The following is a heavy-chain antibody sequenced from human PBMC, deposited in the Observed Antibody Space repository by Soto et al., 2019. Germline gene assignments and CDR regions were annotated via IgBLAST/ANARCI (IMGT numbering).Heavy chain of an antibody. J-gene: IGHJ4*02. Sequence: ASVNVSWKASGYTFISYGIIWVRQAPGQGLEWMGWISPNNGHTNYAQKLQGRVTMTADTSTSTAYMELRSLRSDDTAVYYCARDQLRFLEYYFDYWGQGTMVTVSS. D-gene: IGHD3-3*01. CDR2: ISPNNGHT. CDR1: GYTFISYG. V-gene: IGHV1-18*01. CDR3: ARDQLRFLEYYFDY.